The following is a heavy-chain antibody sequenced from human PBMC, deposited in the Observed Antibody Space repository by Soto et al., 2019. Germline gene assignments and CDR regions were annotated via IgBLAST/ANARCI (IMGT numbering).Heavy chain of an antibody. V-gene: IGHV2-5*01. D-gene: IGHD2-21*02. CDR3: AHITGCGRDCSFDF. CDR1: GFSLSTSGVA. J-gene: IGHJ4*02. CDR2: IHWNDDK. Sequence: SGPTLVNPTQTLTLTCTFSGFSLSTSGVAVGWIRQPPGEALEWLALIHWNDDKRYSPSLLNRLTITKDTSKNQVVLTMTSMNPVDTATYYCAHITGCGRDCSFDFWGQGTLVTVSS.